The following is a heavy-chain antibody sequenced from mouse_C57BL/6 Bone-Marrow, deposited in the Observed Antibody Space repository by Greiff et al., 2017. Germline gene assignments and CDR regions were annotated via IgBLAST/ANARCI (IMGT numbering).Heavy chain of an antibody. CDR2: IDPSDSYT. J-gene: IGHJ4*01. D-gene: IGHD1-1*01. V-gene: IGHV1-69*01. CDR1: GYTFTSYW. Sequence: QVQLQQPGAELVMPGASVKLSCKASGYTFTSYWMHWVKQRPGQGLEWIGEIDPSDSYTNYNQKFKGKSTLTVDKSSSTAYIQLSSLTSEDSAVYYCERREIYGSSFYYAMDYWGQGTSVTVSS. CDR3: ERREIYGSSFYYAMDY.